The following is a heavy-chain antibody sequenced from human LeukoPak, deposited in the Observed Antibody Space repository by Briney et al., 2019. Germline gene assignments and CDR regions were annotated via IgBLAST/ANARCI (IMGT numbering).Heavy chain of an antibody. CDR1: GFTFSTYS. Sequence: PGGSLRLSCAASGFTFSTYSMNWVRQAPGKGLEWVSFISSSSSSKYYADSVKGRLTISRDNAKDSLYLQMNSLRPEDTAVYYCASGLGRAIYYGSGRADYWGQGTLVTVSS. CDR3: ASGLGRAIYYGSGRADY. V-gene: IGHV3-48*01. D-gene: IGHD3-10*01. J-gene: IGHJ4*02. CDR2: ISSSSSSK.